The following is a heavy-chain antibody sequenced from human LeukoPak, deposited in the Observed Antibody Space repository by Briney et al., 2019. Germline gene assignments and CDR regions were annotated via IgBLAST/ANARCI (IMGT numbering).Heavy chain of an antibody. CDR2: ISYDGSNK. CDR3: AKDYVSYCSSTSCYNWFDP. J-gene: IGHJ5*02. Sequence: GGSLRLSCAASGFTFSSYGMHWVRQAPGKGLEWVAVISYDGSNKYYAHSLQGRCTISRDNSKNTLYLQMNSLRAEDTAVYYCAKDYVSYCSSTSCYNWFDPWGQRTLVTVSS. CDR1: GFTFSSYG. D-gene: IGHD2-2*01. V-gene: IGHV3-30*18.